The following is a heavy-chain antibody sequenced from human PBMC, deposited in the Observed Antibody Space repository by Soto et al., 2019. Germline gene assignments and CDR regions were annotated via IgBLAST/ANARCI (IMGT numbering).Heavy chain of an antibody. Sequence: GGSLRLSCAASGFTFSSYGMHWVRQAPGKGLEWVAVISYDGSNKYYADSVKGRFTISRDNSKNTLYLQMNSLRAEDTAVYYCAKDSLIVTTFRLDYWGQGTLVTVSS. V-gene: IGHV3-30*18. J-gene: IGHJ4*02. CDR3: AKDSLIVTTFRLDY. CDR2: ISYDGSNK. D-gene: IGHD4-4*01. CDR1: GFTFSSYG.